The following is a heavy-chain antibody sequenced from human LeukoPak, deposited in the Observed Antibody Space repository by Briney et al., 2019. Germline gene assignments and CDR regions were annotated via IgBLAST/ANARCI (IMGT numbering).Heavy chain of an antibody. CDR1: GFTFSAYW. CDR2: ISGDTVTI. J-gene: IGHJ4*02. V-gene: IGHV3-74*01. D-gene: IGHD5-18*01. CDR3: GSDTFFGD. Sequence: GGSLRLSCAASGFTFSAYWMNWVRQAPGKGLVGVSRISGDTVTIFYSDSVKGRITISRDNAKTSVYRQMNSLTVRDTGVYYCGSDTFFGDWGQGTLVTASS.